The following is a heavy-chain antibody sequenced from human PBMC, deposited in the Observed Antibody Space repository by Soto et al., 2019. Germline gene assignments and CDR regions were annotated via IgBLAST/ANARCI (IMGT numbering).Heavy chain of an antibody. V-gene: IGHV1-2*04. CDR3: ARESGIAVAGTLGDFQH. CDR1: GYTFTGYY. Sequence: ASVKVSCKASGYTFTGYYMHWVRQAPGQGLEWMGWINPNSGGTNYAQKFQGWVTMTRDTSISTAYMELSRLRSDDTAVYYCARESGIAVAGTLGDFQHWGQGTLVTVSS. D-gene: IGHD6-19*01. J-gene: IGHJ1*01. CDR2: INPNSGGT.